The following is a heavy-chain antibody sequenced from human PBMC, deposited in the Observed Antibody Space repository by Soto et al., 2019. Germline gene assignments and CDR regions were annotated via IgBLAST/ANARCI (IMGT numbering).Heavy chain of an antibody. Sequence: KTSETLSLTCTVSGGSISSGDYYWSWIRQPPGKGLEWIGYIYYSGSTYYNPSLKSRVTISVDTSKNQFSLKLSSVTAADTTVYYCARGDSPYDFWSGYYPSHAFDIWGQGTMVTVSS. CDR1: GGSISSGDYY. CDR3: ARGDSPYDFWSGYYPSHAFDI. V-gene: IGHV4-30-4*01. D-gene: IGHD3-3*01. J-gene: IGHJ3*02. CDR2: IYYSGST.